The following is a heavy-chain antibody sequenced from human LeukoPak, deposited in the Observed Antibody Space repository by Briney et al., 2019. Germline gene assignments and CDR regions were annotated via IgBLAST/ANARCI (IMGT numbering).Heavy chain of an antibody. D-gene: IGHD6-13*01. Sequence: SETLSLTCTVSGGSISSSSYYWGWIRQPPGKGLEWIGYIHYSGRTNYNPSLKSRITLSLETSSNQISLELKSVTSADTALYYCVRDSGYSSSWYLIDDDFDIWGQGTMVIVSA. V-gene: IGHV4-39*07. CDR3: VRDSGYSSSWYLIDDDFDI. CDR1: GGSISSSSYY. J-gene: IGHJ3*02. CDR2: IHYSGRT.